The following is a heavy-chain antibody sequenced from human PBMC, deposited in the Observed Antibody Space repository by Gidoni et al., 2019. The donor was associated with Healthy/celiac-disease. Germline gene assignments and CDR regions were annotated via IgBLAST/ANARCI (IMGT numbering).Heavy chain of an antibody. CDR2: ISSSISYI. CDR1: GFTFSSYS. CDR3: ARTTYYYDSSGYYSLNFDY. Sequence: EVQLVESGGGLVKPGGSVRLSCAASGFTFSSYSMNWVRQAPGKGLEWVSSISSSISYIYYADSVKGRFTISRDNAKNSLYLQMNSLRAEDTAVYYCARTTYYYDSSGYYSLNFDYWGQGTLVTVSS. J-gene: IGHJ4*02. V-gene: IGHV3-21*01. D-gene: IGHD3-22*01.